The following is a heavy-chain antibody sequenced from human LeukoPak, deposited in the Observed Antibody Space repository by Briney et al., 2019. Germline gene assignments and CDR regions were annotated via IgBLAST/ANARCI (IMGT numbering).Heavy chain of an antibody. CDR3: VIARYVNSFYAFDI. V-gene: IGHV4-59*01. CDR1: GGSISSYY. Sequence: SETLSLTCTVSGGSISSYYCNWIRLPPGKGLEWLGHFYKNGNTNSNHSLKRRVTLFVATSKYQLLLKLTYVSAPVTVAYYFVIARYVNSFYAFDIWGQGTLVTVSS. J-gene: IGHJ3*02. CDR2: FYKNGNT. D-gene: IGHD3-9*01.